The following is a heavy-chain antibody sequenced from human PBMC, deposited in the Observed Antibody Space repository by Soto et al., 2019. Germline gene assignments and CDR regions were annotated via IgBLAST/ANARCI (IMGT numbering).Heavy chain of an antibody. CDR1: GFTFSSYS. CDR2: ISSSSRTI. V-gene: IGHV3-48*02. Sequence: EVQLVESGGGLVQPGGSLRLSCAASGFTFSSYSMNWVRQAPGKGLEWVSYISSSSRTIYYADSVKGRFTISRDNAKNSMYLQMNSLGDEDTAVYYCAREGGIAVAGTSGDYWGQGTLVTVSS. D-gene: IGHD6-19*01. CDR3: AREGGIAVAGTSGDY. J-gene: IGHJ4*02.